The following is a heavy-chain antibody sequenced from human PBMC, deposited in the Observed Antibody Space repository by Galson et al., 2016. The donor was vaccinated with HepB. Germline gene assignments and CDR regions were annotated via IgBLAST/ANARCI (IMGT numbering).Heavy chain of an antibody. J-gene: IGHJ6*02. D-gene: IGHD7-27*01. CDR2: IQFDGSKK. CDR1: GSTFSGYT. Sequence: SLRLSCAASGSTFSGYTMNWVRQAPGKGLEWVAAIQFDGSKKYYGDSVKGRFTISRDNAKNTLYLQMDSLRAEDTAVYYCAQDLNWGAYWGQGALVTVYSGSAFYYYYGMDVWGQGTTVTVSS. CDR3: AQDLNWGAYWGQGALVTVYSGSAFYYYYGMDV. V-gene: IGHV3-33*03.